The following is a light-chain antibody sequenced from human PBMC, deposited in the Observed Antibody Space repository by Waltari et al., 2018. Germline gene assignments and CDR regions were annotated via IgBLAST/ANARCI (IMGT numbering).Light chain of an antibody. CDR2: LGS. J-gene: IGKJ4*01. CDR3: MQALQTPLT. Sequence: DIVMTQSPLSLPVTPGEPASISCKSSQSLLHSNGYYYLLWYLQKPGQSPQLLIHLGSNRASGVPDRFSGSGSGTDFTLKISRVEAEDVGVYYCMQALQTPLTFSGGTKVEIK. CDR1: QSLLHSNGYYY. V-gene: IGKV2-28*01.